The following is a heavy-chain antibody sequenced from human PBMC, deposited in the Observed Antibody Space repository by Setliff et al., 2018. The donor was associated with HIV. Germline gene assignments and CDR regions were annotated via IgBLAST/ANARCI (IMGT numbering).Heavy chain of an antibody. CDR3: ARESDKGTYYDFWSGYSAAEYFQY. Sequence: ASVKVSCKAFGYTFTSYGISWVRQAPGQGLEWMGWISAYNGNTNYAQNFQGRVTMTTDTSTSTASMELRSLRSDDTAVYYCARESDKGTYYDFWSGYSAAEYFQYWGQGTPVTVPQ. CDR1: GYTFTSYG. J-gene: IGHJ1*01. CDR2: ISAYNGNT. V-gene: IGHV1-18*01. D-gene: IGHD3-3*01.